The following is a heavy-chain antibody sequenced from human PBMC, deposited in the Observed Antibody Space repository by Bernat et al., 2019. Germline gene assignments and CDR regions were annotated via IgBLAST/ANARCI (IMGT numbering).Heavy chain of an antibody. J-gene: IGHJ6*03. CDR3: AREGVQDVDYYYYYMDV. V-gene: IGHV1-18*01. D-gene: IGHD3-10*01. Sequence: QVQLVQSGAEVKKPGASVKVSCKASGYTFTSYGISRVRQAPGQGLEWMGWISAYNGNTNYAQKLQGRVTMTTDTSTSTAYMELRSLRSDDTAVYYCAREGVQDVDYYYYYMDVWGKGTTVTVSS. CDR1: GYTFTSYG. CDR2: ISAYNGNT.